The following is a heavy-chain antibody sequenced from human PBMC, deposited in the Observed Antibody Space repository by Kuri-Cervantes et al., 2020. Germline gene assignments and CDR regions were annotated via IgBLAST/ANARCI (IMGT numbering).Heavy chain of an antibody. J-gene: IGHJ3*02. CDR3: ARLKLRYFDWSTTGGGAFDI. CDR1: GGSISSGGYY. CDR2: IYYSGST. D-gene: IGHD3-9*01. V-gene: IGHV4-31*03. Sequence: SETLSLTCTVSGGSISSGGYYWSWIRQHPGKGLEWIGYIYYSGSTYYNPSLKSRVTISVDTSKNQFSLKLSSVTAADTAVYYCARLKLRYFDWSTTGGGAFDIWGQGTMVTVSS.